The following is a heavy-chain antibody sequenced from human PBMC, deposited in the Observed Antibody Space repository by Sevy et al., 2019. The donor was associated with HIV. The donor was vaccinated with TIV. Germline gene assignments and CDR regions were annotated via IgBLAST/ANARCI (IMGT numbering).Heavy chain of an antibody. CDR1: GFTLYKSA. CDR2: ISRDGDSI. CDR3: ERVYCGATNYNPHYSYGLDV. J-gene: IGHJ6*02. Sequence: GGSLRLSCAASGFTLYKSAMHWVRQVPGKALEWVSLISRDGDSIYYADSVKGRFTISRDNSKNSLYLQMNNLIIEDTALYYCERVYCGATNYNPHYSYGLDVWGQGTTVTVSS. D-gene: IGHD2-21*01. V-gene: IGHV3-43*01.